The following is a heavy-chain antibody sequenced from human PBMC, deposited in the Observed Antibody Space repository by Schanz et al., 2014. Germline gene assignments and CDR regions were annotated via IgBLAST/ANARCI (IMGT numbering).Heavy chain of an antibody. V-gene: IGHV1-18*01. Sequence: QVQLVQSGDEVKKPGASVKVSCKTSGYTFSDYGITWVRQAPGQGLEWVGWISPYTGNTHYFDKMEGRVTMTTDTSTSTAYMELSSLRYEDTALYYCARGTMPGTFDIWGQGTMVTVSS. D-gene: IGHD2-2*01. CDR1: GYTFSDYG. CDR3: ARGTMPGTFDI. CDR2: ISPYTGNT. J-gene: IGHJ3*02.